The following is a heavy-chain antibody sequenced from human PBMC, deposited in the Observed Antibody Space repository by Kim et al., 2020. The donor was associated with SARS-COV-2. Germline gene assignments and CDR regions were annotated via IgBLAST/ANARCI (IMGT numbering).Heavy chain of an antibody. Sequence: YYNPSLQSRVTISVDTSKNQFSLKLSSVTAADTAVYYCATRGYHYYGMDVWGQGTTVTVSS. D-gene: IGHD2-15*01. CDR3: ATRGYHYYGMDV. J-gene: IGHJ6*02. V-gene: IGHV4-31*02.